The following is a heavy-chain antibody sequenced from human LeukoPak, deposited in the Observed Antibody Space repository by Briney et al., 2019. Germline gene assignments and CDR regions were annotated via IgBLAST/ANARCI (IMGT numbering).Heavy chain of an antibody. CDR1: RFTFSSYW. D-gene: IGHD6-13*01. V-gene: IGHV3-74*01. J-gene: IGHJ6*02. CDR2: INSDGSST. Sequence: PGGSLRLSCAASRFTFSSYWMHWVRQAPGKGLVWVSRINSDGSSTSYADSVKGRFTISRDNAKNTLYLQMNSLRAEDTAVYYCALLVRYYYYGMDVWGQGTTVTVSS. CDR3: ALLVRYYYYGMDV.